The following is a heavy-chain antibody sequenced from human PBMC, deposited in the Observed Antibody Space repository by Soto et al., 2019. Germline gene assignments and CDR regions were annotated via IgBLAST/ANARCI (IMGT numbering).Heavy chain of an antibody. CDR3: ARDSPVQLWSSAEYFQH. V-gene: IGHV1-18*04. CDR2: ISTYNGNT. CDR1: GYTFTSYG. J-gene: IGHJ1*01. D-gene: IGHD5-18*01. Sequence: QVQLVQSGAEVKKPGASVKVSCKASGYTFTSYGISWVRQAPGQGLEWMGWISTYNGNTNYAQKLQGRVTMTTDTSTSTAYMELRSLRSDDTAVYYCARDSPVQLWSSAEYFQHWGQGTLVTVSS.